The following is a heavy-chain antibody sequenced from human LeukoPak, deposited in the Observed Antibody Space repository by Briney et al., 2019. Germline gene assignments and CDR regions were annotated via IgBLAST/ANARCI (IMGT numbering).Heavy chain of an antibody. CDR2: INHSGST. Sequence: SETLSLTCAVYGGSFSGYYWSWIRQPPGKGLEWIGEINHSGSTNYNPSLKSRVTISVDTSKNQFSLKLSSVSAADTAVYYCAREGAAGSDAFDIWGQGTMVTVSS. D-gene: IGHD6-19*01. J-gene: IGHJ3*02. V-gene: IGHV4-34*01. CDR1: GGSFSGYY. CDR3: AREGAAGSDAFDI.